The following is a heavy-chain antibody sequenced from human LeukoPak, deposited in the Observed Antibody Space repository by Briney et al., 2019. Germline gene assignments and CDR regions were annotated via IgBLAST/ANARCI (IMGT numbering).Heavy chain of an antibody. Sequence: GGSLRLSCAASGFTFSSYGMSWVRQAPGKGLEWVSAISGSGGSTYYADSVKGRFTISRDNAKKSLYLQMNSLRAEDTAVYYCARILSSAWGELGYWGQGTLVTVSS. D-gene: IGHD6-19*01. J-gene: IGHJ4*02. CDR2: ISGSGGST. CDR1: GFTFSSYG. V-gene: IGHV3-23*01. CDR3: ARILSSAWGELGY.